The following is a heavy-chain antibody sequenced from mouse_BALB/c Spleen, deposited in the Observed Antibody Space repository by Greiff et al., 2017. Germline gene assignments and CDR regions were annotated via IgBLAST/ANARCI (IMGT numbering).Heavy chain of an antibody. CDR2: IDPANGNT. CDR1: GFNIKDTY. D-gene: IGHD2-3*01. V-gene: IGHV14-3*02. Sequence: VQLKESGAELVKPGASVKLSCTASGFNIKDTYMHWVKQRPEQGLEWIGRIDPANGNTKYDPKFQGKATITADTSSNTAYLQLSSLTSEDTAVYYCALDGYPDYWGQGTTLTVSS. J-gene: IGHJ2*01. CDR3: ALDGYPDY.